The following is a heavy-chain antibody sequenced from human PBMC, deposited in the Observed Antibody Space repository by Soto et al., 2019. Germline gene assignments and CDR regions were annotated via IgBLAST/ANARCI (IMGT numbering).Heavy chain of an antibody. J-gene: IGHJ4*02. V-gene: IGHV3-23*01. Sequence: EVQLLESGGGLVQPGGSLRLSCAASGFTFSNYVMNWIRLAPGEGLEWVSTVSPAGSTFYADSVRGRFTISRDNSKSTVDLQMNGLRVDDTAIYYCVRSWAYWGRGTVVTVSS. CDR2: VSPAGST. CDR3: VRSWAY. D-gene: IGHD6-13*01. CDR1: GFTFSNYV.